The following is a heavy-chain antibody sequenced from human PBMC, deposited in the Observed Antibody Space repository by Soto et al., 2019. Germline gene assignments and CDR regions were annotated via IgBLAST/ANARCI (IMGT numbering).Heavy chain of an antibody. CDR3: ARDRPHYYGSGSYPDYYYCYTDV. J-gene: IGHJ6*03. CDR2: IKQDGSEK. Sequence: GGSLRLSCAASGFTFSSYWMSWVRQAPGKGLEWVANIKQDGSEKCYVDSVKGRFTISRDNAKNSLYLQMNSLRAEDTAVYYCARDRPHYYGSGSYPDYYYCYTDVWGKGTTVTVSS. CDR1: GFTFSSYW. V-gene: IGHV3-7*01. D-gene: IGHD3-10*01.